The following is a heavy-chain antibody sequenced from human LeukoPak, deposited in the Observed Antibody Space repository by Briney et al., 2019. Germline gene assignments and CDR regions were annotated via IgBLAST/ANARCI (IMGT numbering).Heavy chain of an antibody. V-gene: IGHV1-2*02. CDR3: ARDVPGDTSWFFDL. Sequence: GASVKLSCKSSRYTFTVYYMHWVRQAPGQGLEGMGCINPNSGGTNYAQKFQGRATMPRDTSISTAYMELSRLRSDDTAVYYCARDVPGDTSWFFDLWGRGTLVTVSS. CDR1: RYTFTVYY. D-gene: IGHD7-27*01. J-gene: IGHJ2*01. CDR2: INPNSGGT.